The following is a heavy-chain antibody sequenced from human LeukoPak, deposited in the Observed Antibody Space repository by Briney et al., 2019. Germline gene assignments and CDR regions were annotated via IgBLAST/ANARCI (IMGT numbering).Heavy chain of an antibody. CDR3: ATGLSSGWYSLDY. V-gene: IGHV3-33*01. Sequence: GGSLRLSCAASGFTFSSYGMHWVRQAPGKGLEWVAVIWYDGNNKYYADSVKGRFTISRDNSKNTLYLQMNSLRAEDTAVYYCATGLSSGWYSLDYWGQGTLVTVSS. CDR1: GFTFSSYG. J-gene: IGHJ4*02. D-gene: IGHD6-19*01. CDR2: IWYDGNNK.